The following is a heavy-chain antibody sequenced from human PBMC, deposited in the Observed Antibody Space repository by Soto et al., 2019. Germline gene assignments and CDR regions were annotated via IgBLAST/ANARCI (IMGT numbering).Heavy chain of an antibody. Sequence: TLSLTCTVSGGSISSYYWSWIRQPPGKALEWLARIDWDDDKYYSTSLKTRLTISKDTSKNQVVLTMTNMDPVDTATYYCARSSNAAMSYYYGMDVWGQGTTVSVSS. CDR1: GGSISSYYW. J-gene: IGHJ6*02. CDR3: ARSSNAAMSYYYGMDV. D-gene: IGHD2-2*01. CDR2: IDWDDDK. V-gene: IGHV2-70*11.